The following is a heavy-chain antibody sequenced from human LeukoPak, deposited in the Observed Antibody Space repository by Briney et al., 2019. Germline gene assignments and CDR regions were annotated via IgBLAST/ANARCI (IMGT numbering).Heavy chain of an antibody. D-gene: IGHD6-13*01. J-gene: IGHJ4*02. CDR3: ARLYRSSWYWLDY. CDR1: GYSFTSYW. V-gene: IGHV5-51*01. Sequence: GESLKISCKGSGYSFTSYWIAWVRQMPGKRLEWMGIIYPGDSDTRYSPSFQGQVPISADKSISTAYLQWSSLKASDTAMYYCARLYRSSWYWLDYWGQGTLVTVSS. CDR2: IYPGDSDT.